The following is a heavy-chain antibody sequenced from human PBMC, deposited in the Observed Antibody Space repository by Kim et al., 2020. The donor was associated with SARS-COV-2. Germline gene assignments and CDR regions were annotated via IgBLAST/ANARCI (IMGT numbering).Heavy chain of an antibody. J-gene: IGHJ4*02. CDR2: IKSKTDGGTT. CDR1: GFTFSNAW. CDR3: TTVAKAYYDSSGYYYGTGD. V-gene: IGHV3-15*01. Sequence: GGSLRLSCAASGFTFSNAWMSWVRQAPGKGLEWVGRIKSKTDGGTTDYAAPVKGRFTISRDDSKNTLYLQMNSLKTEDTAVYYCTTVAKAYYDSSGYYYGTGDWGQGTLVPVSS. D-gene: IGHD3-22*01.